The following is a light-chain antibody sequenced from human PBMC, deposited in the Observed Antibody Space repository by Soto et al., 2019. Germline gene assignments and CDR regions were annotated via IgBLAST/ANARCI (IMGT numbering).Light chain of an antibody. CDR1: AGDVGGYNY. V-gene: IGLV2-8*01. J-gene: IGLJ2*01. Sequence: QSALTQPPSASGSPGQSVTISCTGTAGDVGGYNYVSWYQQHPGKAPKLIIFGVNKRPSGVPDRFSGSKSANTASLTVSGLQPEDEADYYCSSFAGSINPVVFGGGTKLTVL. CDR3: SSFAGSINPVV. CDR2: GVN.